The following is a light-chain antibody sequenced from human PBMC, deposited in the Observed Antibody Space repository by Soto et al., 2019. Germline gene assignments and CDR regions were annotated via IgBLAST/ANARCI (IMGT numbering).Light chain of an antibody. CDR2: GAS. Sequence: EIVLTQSPATLSLSTGDRAALSCKASQSVHNFLAWYQQKPGQAPSLLIYGASTRATGIPARFSGSGSGTEFTLTISSLQSEDFAVYFCHQYNNWPRTFGQGTRLEIK. V-gene: IGKV3-15*01. J-gene: IGKJ5*01. CDR3: HQYNNWPRT. CDR1: QSVHNF.